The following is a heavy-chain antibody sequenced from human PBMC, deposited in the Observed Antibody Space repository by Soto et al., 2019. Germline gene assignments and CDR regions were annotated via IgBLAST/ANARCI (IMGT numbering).Heavy chain of an antibody. CDR1: GFMFSSAW. CDR3: VEGWNDF. D-gene: IGHD1-1*01. V-gene: IGHV3-15*01. CDR2: IKSKADGGAR. Sequence: EVQMVQSVGDLVKPGGSLRLSCVTSGFMFSSAWMSWVRQAPGKGLEWVARIKSKADGGARDYAAPVKGRFTISRDDSKNTVYLQMNSLRAEDTAVYYCVEGWNDFWGQGTLVTVSS. J-gene: IGHJ4*02.